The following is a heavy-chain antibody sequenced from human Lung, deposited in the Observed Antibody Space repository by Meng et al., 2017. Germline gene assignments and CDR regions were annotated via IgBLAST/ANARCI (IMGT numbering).Heavy chain of an antibody. Sequence: WVSLSLPWSASGFSFTSVAIGGVRHAPGKGLEWVSALSGGGFTTYYADSVKGRFAISRHNSKNTLYLQMNSLRAEDTALYYCAKYSYGLGDYLDYWGQGALVTVSS. V-gene: IGHV3-23*01. CDR3: AKYSYGLGDYLDY. J-gene: IGHJ4*02. D-gene: IGHD3-10*01. CDR1: GFSFTSVA. CDR2: LSGGGFTT.